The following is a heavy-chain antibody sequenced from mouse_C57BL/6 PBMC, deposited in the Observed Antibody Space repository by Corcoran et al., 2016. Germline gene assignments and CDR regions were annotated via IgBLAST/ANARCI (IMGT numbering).Heavy chain of an antibody. CDR2: INPNNGGT. CDR1: GYTFTDYN. V-gene: IGHV1-18*01. Sequence: EVQLHQSGPELVKPGASVKIPCKASGYTFTDYNMDWVKQSHGKSLEWIGDINPNNGGTIYNQKFKGKATLTVDKSSSTAYMELRSLTSEDTAVYYCARTPIYYDYDDYAMDYWGQGTSVTVSS. D-gene: IGHD2-4*01. J-gene: IGHJ4*01. CDR3: ARTPIYYDYDDYAMDY.